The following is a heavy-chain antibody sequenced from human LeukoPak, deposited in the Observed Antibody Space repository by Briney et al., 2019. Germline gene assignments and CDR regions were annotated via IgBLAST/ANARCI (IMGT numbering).Heavy chain of an antibody. Sequence: GGSLRLSCAASGFTFSSYAMHWVRQAPGKGLEWVAVISFDGSKTYYADSMKGRCTISRDNSKNTLYLQMNSLRAEDTAACYCARDRQPYYHYYGMDVWGQGTTVTVSS. V-gene: IGHV3-30-3*01. D-gene: IGHD6-6*01. J-gene: IGHJ6*02. CDR2: ISFDGSKT. CDR1: GFTFSSYA. CDR3: ARDRQPYYHYYGMDV.